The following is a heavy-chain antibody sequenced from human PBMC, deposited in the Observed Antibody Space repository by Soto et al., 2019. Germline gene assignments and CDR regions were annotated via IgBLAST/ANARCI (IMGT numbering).Heavy chain of an antibody. J-gene: IGHJ4*02. D-gene: IGHD3-10*01. CDR2: ISGSGSTA. CDR3: TRAAWFPYLSFY. V-gene: IGHV3-48*03. Sequence: GGSLRLSCAASGFTFSRFELQWVRQAPGKGLEWISYISGSGSTAYYASSVEGRFTISRDNANNSVYLQMDSLRAEDTALYYCTRAAWFPYLSFYWGQGALVTVSS. CDR1: GFTFSRFE.